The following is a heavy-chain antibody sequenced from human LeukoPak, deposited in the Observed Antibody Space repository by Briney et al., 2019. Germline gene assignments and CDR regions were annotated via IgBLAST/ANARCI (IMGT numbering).Heavy chain of an antibody. V-gene: IGHV3-33*01. CDR1: GFTFSNYG. CDR3: ARWRAGIAVAVDY. D-gene: IGHD6-19*01. J-gene: IGHJ4*02. CDR2: IWYDGSNK. Sequence: GGSLRLSCAASGFTFSNYGIHWVRQAPGKGLEWVALIWYDGSNKFYADSVKGRFTISRDNSKNTLYLQMNSLRVEDTAVYYCARWRAGIAVAVDYWGQGTLVTVSS.